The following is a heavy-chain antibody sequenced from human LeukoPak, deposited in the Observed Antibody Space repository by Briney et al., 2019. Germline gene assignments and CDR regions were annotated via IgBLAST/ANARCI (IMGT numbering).Heavy chain of an antibody. CDR3: ARDNWGSLPH. D-gene: IGHD7-27*01. V-gene: IGHV3-11*01. Sequence: GGSLRLSCAASGFTFSNYYMSWIRQAPGKGLEWISYINGKGKIIDHASSVKGRFTISRDNAKNLLYLEINSLRVEDTAVYYCARDNWGSLPHWGQGTLVTVSS. CDR2: INGKGKII. J-gene: IGHJ4*02. CDR1: GFTFSNYY.